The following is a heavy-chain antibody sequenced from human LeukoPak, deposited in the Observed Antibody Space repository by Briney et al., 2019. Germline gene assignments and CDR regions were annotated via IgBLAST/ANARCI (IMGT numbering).Heavy chain of an antibody. V-gene: IGHV1-69*04. J-gene: IGHJ4*02. Sequence: SVKVSCKASGGTFSTYAISWVRQAPGQGLEWMGRIIPILNIANYAQKFQGRVTITADKSTSTAYMELSSLRSEHTAVYYCARSPVVAATPTPPNYYFDYWGQGTLVTVSS. D-gene: IGHD2-15*01. CDR2: IIPILNIA. CDR1: GGTFSTYA. CDR3: ARSPVVAATPTPPNYYFDY.